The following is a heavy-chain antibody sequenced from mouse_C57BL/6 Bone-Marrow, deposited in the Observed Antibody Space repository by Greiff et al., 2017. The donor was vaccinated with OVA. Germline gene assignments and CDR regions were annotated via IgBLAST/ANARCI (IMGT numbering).Heavy chain of an antibody. CDR2: ISNGGGST. CDR1: GFTFSDYY. CDR3: ARQGIYYGLDY. D-gene: IGHD2-1*01. Sequence: EVKVVESGGGLVQPGGSLKLSCAASGFTFSDYYMYWVRQTPEKRLEWVAYISNGGGSTYYPDTVKGRFTISRDNAKNTLYLQMSRLKSEDTAMYYCARQGIYYGLDYWGQGTTLTVSS. V-gene: IGHV5-12*01. J-gene: IGHJ2*01.